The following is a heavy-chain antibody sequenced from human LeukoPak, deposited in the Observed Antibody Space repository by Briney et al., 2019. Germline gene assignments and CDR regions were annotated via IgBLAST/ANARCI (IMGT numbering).Heavy chain of an antibody. J-gene: IGHJ4*02. V-gene: IGHV3-48*01. Sequence: GGSLRLSCAASDFTFSTFTMHWVRQARGKVLEWVSSVSSSSRTINYADSVQGRSTVSRDNANNSMYLQINDLRREDTAVYYCARGSPRGGLDSWGQGTLVTVSS. D-gene: IGHD1-14*01. CDR1: DFTFSTFT. CDR2: VSSSSRTI. CDR3: ARGSPRGGLDS.